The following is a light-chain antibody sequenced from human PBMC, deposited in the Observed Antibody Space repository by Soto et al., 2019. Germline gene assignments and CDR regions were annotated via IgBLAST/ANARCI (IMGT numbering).Light chain of an antibody. CDR2: GAS. CDR1: QSVSSSY. J-gene: IGKJ4*01. V-gene: IGKV3-15*01. CDR3: QQYNNRPLT. Sequence: EIVLTQSPGTLSLSPGERATLSCRASQSVSSSYLAWYQQKPGQAPRLLIFGASTRATGIPARFSGGGSGTEFTLIISSLQSEDFAVYYCQQYNNRPLTFGGGTKVDIK.